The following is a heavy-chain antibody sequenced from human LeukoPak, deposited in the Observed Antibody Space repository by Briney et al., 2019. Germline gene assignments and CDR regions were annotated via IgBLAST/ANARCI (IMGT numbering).Heavy chain of an antibody. CDR2: MNPNSGNT. J-gene: IGHJ6*02. D-gene: IGHD5-18*01. V-gene: IGHV1-8*01. CDR3: ARGPEVSWIQLWLGDYGMDV. CDR1: GYTFTSYD. Sequence: GASVKVSCKASGYTFTSYDINWVRQATGQGLEWMGWMNPNSGNTGYAQKFRGRVTMTRNTSISTAYMELSSLRSEDTAVYYCARGPEVSWIQLWLGDYGMDVWGQGTTVTVSS.